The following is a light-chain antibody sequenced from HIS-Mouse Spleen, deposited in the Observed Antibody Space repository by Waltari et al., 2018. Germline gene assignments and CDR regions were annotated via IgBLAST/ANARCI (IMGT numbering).Light chain of an antibody. V-gene: IGLV1-51*01. Sequence: QSVLTQPPSVSAAPGPKVTISCSGSSPNIGNNYVSWYQQLPGTAPKLLIYDNNKRPSGIPDRFSGSKSGTSATLGITGLQTGDEADYYCGTWDSSLSAWVFGGGTKLTVL. CDR3: GTWDSSLSAWV. CDR1: SPNIGNNY. J-gene: IGLJ3*02. CDR2: DNN.